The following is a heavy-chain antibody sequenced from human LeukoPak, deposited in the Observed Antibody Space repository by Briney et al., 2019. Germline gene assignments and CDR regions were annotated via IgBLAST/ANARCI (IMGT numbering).Heavy chain of an antibody. CDR2: IYNSGTT. CDR3: ASQTFGVLYFDS. CDR1: GGSISRGSYY. J-gene: IGHJ4*02. D-gene: IGHD3-10*01. V-gene: IGHV4-61*02. Sequence: PSQTLSLTCIVSGGSISRGSYYWNWIRQPAGKGLEWMGRIYNSGTTNYNPSLNSRVTISTDMSKNQISLKLSSVTAADTAVYYCASQTFGVLYFDSLGQGTLVVVSS.